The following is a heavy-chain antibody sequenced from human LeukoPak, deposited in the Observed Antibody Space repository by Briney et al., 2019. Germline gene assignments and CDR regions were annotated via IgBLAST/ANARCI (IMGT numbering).Heavy chain of an antibody. CDR3: VKDLRSDFMGVLSRYLSY. CDR2: IRRNGGST. CDR1: GFTFSSFA. D-gene: IGHD2/OR15-2a*01. V-gene: IGHV3-64D*09. Sequence: GGPLRLSCSPSGFTFSSFAMHWVRQAPGKGLEYVAAIRRNGGSTYYTDSVKGRFTISRDNSKSTLYLQMSSLRAEDTAVYLCVKDLRSDFMGVLSRYLSYWGQGTLVTVSS. J-gene: IGHJ4*02.